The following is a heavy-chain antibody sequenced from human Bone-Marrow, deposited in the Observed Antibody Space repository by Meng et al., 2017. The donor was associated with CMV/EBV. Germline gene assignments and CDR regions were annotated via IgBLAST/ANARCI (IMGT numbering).Heavy chain of an antibody. Sequence: ASVKVSCKAAGYTFTSYGISWVRQAPGQGLEWMGWISAYNGNTNDAQKLPGRDTMHTDTSTSTAYMELRSLRSYDTDVYYCPRAKWEGATPPTLGYWGQGSLVTVSS. J-gene: IGHJ4*02. V-gene: IGHV1-18*01. CDR2: ISAYNGNT. D-gene: IGHD1-26*01. CDR3: PRAKWEGATPPTLGY. CDR1: GYTFTSYG.